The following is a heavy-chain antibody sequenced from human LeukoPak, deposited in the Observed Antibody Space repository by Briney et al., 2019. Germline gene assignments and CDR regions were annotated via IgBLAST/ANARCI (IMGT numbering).Heavy chain of an antibody. CDR3: ARDGDIVVVPAANGGVDY. Sequence: PGRSLRLSCAASRFTFSSYAMNWVRQAPGKGLEWVAVIWYDGSNKYYADSVKGRFTISRDNSKNTLYLQMNSLRAEDTAVYYCARDGDIVVVPAANGGVDYWGQGTLVTVSS. V-gene: IGHV3-33*08. D-gene: IGHD2-2*01. CDR2: IWYDGSNK. CDR1: RFTFSSYA. J-gene: IGHJ4*02.